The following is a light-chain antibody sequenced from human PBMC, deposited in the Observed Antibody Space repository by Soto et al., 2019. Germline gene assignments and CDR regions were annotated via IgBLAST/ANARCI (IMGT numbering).Light chain of an antibody. CDR3: QHYGTLPTT. CDR1: QTVTNTY. CDR2: GAS. V-gene: IGKV3-20*01. Sequence: EIVLTQSPGTLSLSPGERATLSCRASQTVTNTYLAWYQQKSGQAPNFLIYGASNRATGIPDRFSGSGSGTDFTLTISRLEPEDFAVYYCQHYGTLPTTFGGGTKVEI. J-gene: IGKJ4*01.